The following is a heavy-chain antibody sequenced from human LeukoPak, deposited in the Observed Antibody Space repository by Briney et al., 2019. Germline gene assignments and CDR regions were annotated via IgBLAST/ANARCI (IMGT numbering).Heavy chain of an antibody. CDR1: GGSISSGPYF. Sequence: PSQTLSLTCSVSGGSISSGPYFWSWIRQPPGKGLEWIGYIYYSGSTNYNPSFKSRVTISVDTSMRQFSLKVSSVTAADTAVYYCARRTRGFFVYWGQGIQVTVSS. CDR2: IYYSGST. V-gene: IGHV4-61*01. CDR3: ARRTRGFFVY. J-gene: IGHJ4*02.